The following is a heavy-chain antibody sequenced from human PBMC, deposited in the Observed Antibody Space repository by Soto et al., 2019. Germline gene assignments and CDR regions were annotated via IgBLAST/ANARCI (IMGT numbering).Heavy chain of an antibody. CDR2: IYYSGST. V-gene: IGHV4-59*01. J-gene: IGHJ4*02. Sequence: AETLSLSCTVSGGSISSYYWSWIRQPPGKGLEWIGYIYYSGSTNYNPSLKSRVTISVDTSKNQFSLKLSSVTAADTAVYYCAGGSGWYIFDYWGQGTLVTVSS. CDR1: GGSISSYY. CDR3: AGGSGWYIFDY. D-gene: IGHD6-19*01.